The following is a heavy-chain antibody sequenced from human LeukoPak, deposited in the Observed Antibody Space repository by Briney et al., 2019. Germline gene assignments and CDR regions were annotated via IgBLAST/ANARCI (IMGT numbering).Heavy chain of an antibody. J-gene: IGHJ4*02. V-gene: IGHV3-30*01. CDR2: ILYDGSMK. CDR3: ARDPRGPTGYDSSGRDSFDY. CDR1: GFTFSSYA. Sequence: GGSLRLSCAASGFTFSSYAMHWVRQAPGKGLEWVGVILYDGSMKYYADSVKGRFTISRDNSKNTLYLQMNGLRAEDTAVYYCARDPRGPTGYDSSGRDSFDYWGQGTLVTVSS. D-gene: IGHD3-22*01.